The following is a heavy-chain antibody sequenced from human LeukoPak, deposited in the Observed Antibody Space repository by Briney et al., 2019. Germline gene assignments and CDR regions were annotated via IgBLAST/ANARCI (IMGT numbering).Heavy chain of an antibody. V-gene: IGHV3-73*01. CDR1: GFTLSGSA. J-gene: IGHJ4*02. Sequence: GGSLRLSCAASGFTLSGSAMHWVRQASGKGLEWVGRIRSKANSYATAYAASVKGRFTISRDDSKNTAYLQMNSLKTEDTAVYYCTRHASRANYDSSGYYEINWGQGTLVTVSS. D-gene: IGHD3-22*01. CDR3: TRHASRANYDSSGYYEIN. CDR2: IRSKANSYAT.